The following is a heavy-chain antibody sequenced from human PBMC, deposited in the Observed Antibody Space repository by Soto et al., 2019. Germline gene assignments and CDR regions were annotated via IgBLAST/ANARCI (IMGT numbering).Heavy chain of an antibody. Sequence: VQLVESGGGVVQPGKSLRLACAASGFTFSSYGMHWVRQAPGKGLECVALIWFDGSKEFYADSVKGRSIISRDNSKSMLYLQMNTLRADDTAEYYCASDPGRNCSSTSCYVPPYWGQGTLVTVSS. CDR1: GFTFSSYG. CDR2: IWFDGSKE. V-gene: IGHV3-33*01. CDR3: ASDPGRNCSSTSCYVPPY. D-gene: IGHD2-2*01. J-gene: IGHJ4*02.